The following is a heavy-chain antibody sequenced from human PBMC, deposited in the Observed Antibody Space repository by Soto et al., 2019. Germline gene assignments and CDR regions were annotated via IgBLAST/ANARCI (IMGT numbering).Heavy chain of an antibody. CDR2: IIPILGIA. D-gene: IGHD5-18*01. J-gene: IGHJ4*02. V-gene: IGHV1-69*08. CDR1: GGIFSSYT. Sequence: QVQLVQSGAEVKKPGSSVKVSCKASGGIFSSYTISWVRQAPGQGLEWMGRIIPILGIANYAQKFQGRVTITADKSTSTAYMELSSLRSEDTAVYYCARDRPGGYSYAPIDYWGQGTLVTVSS. CDR3: ARDRPGGYSYAPIDY.